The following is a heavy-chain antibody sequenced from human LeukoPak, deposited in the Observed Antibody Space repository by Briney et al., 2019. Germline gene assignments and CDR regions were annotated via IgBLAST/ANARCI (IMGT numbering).Heavy chain of an antibody. CDR3: ARALRTGQGDYVPVL. CDR2: VYPGDSET. CDR1: GYKFTNYW. D-gene: IGHD4-17*01. Sequence: GESLKISCKASGYKFTNYWIGWVRQMPGKGLEWMTIVYPGDSETRYSPSFQGQVTISADKSIGTMYLQWSSLKASDTAMYYCARALRTGQGDYVPVLWGQGTLVIVSS. J-gene: IGHJ4*02. V-gene: IGHV5-51*01.